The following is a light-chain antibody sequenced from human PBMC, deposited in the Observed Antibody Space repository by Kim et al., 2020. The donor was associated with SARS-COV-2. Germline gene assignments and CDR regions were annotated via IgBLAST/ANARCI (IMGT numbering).Light chain of an antibody. CDR3: QQYDNWPLT. CDR1: QSVSSY. J-gene: IGKJ4*01. Sequence: VSPGERATLSCRASQSVSSYLAWHQQKPGQPPRLLIYGASTRATGIPARFSGSGSGTEFTLTISSLQSEDFAVYYCQQYDNWPLTFGGGTKVDIK. CDR2: GAS. V-gene: IGKV3-15*01.